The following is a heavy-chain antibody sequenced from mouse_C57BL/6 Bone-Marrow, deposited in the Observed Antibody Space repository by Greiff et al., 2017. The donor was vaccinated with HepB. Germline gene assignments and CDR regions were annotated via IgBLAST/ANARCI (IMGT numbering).Heavy chain of an antibody. CDR2: INYDGSST. CDR3: ARDGTTVVAPYWYFDV. V-gene: IGHV5-16*01. J-gene: IGHJ1*03. CDR1: GFTFSDYY. D-gene: IGHD1-1*01. Sequence: EVQLVESEGGLVQPGSSMKLSCTASGFTFSDYYMAWVRQVPEKGLEWVANINYDGSSTYYLDSLKSRFIISRDNAKNILYLQMSSLKSEDTATYYCARDGTTVVAPYWYFDVWGTGTTVTVSS.